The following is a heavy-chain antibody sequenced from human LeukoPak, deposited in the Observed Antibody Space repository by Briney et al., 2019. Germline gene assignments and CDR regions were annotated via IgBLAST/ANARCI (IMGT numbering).Heavy chain of an antibody. J-gene: IGHJ4*02. CDR1: GGSFSGYY. V-gene: IGHV4-34*01. Sequence: SETLSLTCAVYGGSFSGYYWSWIRQPPGKGLEWIGEINHSGSTIYNPSLKSRVTISVDTSKNQFSLKLSSVTAADTAVYYCAREKWELSCDYWGQGTLVTVSS. CDR3: AREKWELSCDY. D-gene: IGHD1-26*01. CDR2: INHSGST.